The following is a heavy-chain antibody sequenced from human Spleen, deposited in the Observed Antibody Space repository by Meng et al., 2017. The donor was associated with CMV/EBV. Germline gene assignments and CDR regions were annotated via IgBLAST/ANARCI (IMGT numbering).Heavy chain of an antibody. D-gene: IGHD6-19*01. J-gene: IGHJ4*02. CDR3: ARGGIGSGWLPVGFYFDY. V-gene: IGHV4-34*01. Sequence: SFSDYYWGWIRQPPGKWLEWIGEINHSGSTNYTPSLKSRVTISVDTSKNQFSLKLTSVTAADTAVYYCARGGIGSGWLPVGFYFDYWGQGTLVTVSS. CDR1: SFSDYY. CDR2: INHSGST.